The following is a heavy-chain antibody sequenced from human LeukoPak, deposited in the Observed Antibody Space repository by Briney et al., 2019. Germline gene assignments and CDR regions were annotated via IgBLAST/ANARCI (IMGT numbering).Heavy chain of an antibody. J-gene: IGHJ4*02. Sequence: GRSLRLSCAASGFTFEDHVMHWVRQAPGKGLEWVSSISWSGDRMGYADAVKGRFTISRDNAKNSLFLQMNSLRVEDTALYYCAKDLGGSATTVWGQGTLVTVSS. CDR1: GFTFEDHV. D-gene: IGHD2-2*01. CDR3: AKDLGGSATTV. CDR2: ISWSGDRM. V-gene: IGHV3-9*01.